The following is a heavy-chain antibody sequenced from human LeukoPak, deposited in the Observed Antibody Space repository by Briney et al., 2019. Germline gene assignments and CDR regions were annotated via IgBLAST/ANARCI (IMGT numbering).Heavy chain of an antibody. CDR1: GFSLSAYG. D-gene: IGHD6-13*01. CDR3: ARSQSSSLIDY. J-gene: IGHJ4*02. V-gene: IGHV3-33*01. Sequence: GRSLRLSCAASGFSLSAYGVPWVRQAPGKGLEWVAVIWYDGTSKDYADSVKGRFTFSRDNSKNTLYLQMNSLTVEDTAVYYCARSQSSSLIDYWGQGTLVTVSP. CDR2: IWYDGTSK.